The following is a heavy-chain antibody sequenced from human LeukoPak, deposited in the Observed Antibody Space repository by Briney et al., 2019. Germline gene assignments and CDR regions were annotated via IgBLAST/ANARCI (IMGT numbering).Heavy chain of an antibody. D-gene: IGHD1-26*01. CDR1: GYTLTGYY. V-gene: IGHV1-2*02. J-gene: IGHJ4*02. CDR3: ARRVSLGGSYVDY. Sequence: ASVKVSCKASGYTLTGYYMHWVRQAPGQGLEWMGWINPNSGGTNYAQKFQGRVTMTRDTSISTAYMELSRLRSDDTAVYYCARRVSLGGSYVDYWGQGTLVTVSS. CDR2: INPNSGGT.